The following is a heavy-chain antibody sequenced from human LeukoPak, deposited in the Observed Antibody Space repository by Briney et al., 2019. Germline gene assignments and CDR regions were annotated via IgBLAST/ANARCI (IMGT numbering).Heavy chain of an antibody. D-gene: IGHD6-13*01. CDR3: ARHSSSWYEYYYYYYMDV. CDR2: IYYSGST. J-gene: IGHJ6*03. CDR1: GGSISSYY. Sequence: PSETLSLTCTVSGGSISSYYWSWIRQPPGKGLEWIGYIYYSGSTNYNPSLKSRVTISVDTSKNQFSLKLSSVTAADTAVYYCARHSSSWYEYYYYYYMDVWGNGTTVTVFS. V-gene: IGHV4-59*01.